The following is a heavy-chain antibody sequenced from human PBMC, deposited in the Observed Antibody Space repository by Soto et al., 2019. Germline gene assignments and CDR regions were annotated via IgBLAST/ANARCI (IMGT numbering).Heavy chain of an antibody. D-gene: IGHD3-16*01. CDR2: ISSSSSTI. V-gene: IGHV3-48*01. CDR3: AREFTYDYIRNPTYFDY. CDR1: GFTFSSYS. Sequence: GGSLRLSCAASGFTFSSYSMNWVRQAPGKGLEWVSYISSSSSTIYYADSVKGRFTISRDNAKNSLYLQMNSLRAEDTAVYYCAREFTYDYIRNPTYFDYWGQGTLVTVSS. J-gene: IGHJ4*02.